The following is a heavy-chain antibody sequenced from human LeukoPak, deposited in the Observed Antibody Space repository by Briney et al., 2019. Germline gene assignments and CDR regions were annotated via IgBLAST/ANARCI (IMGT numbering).Heavy chain of an antibody. CDR2: INHSGST. CDR1: GGSFSGYY. CDR3: ARGPPRSYSCGWFYYYYYMDV. Sequence: PSETLSLTCAVYGGSFSGYYWSWIRQPPGKGLEWIGEINHSGSTNYNPSLKSRVTISVDTSKNQFSLKLSSVTAADTAVYYCARGPPRSYSCGWFYYYYYMDVWGKGTTVTVSS. V-gene: IGHV4-34*01. D-gene: IGHD6-19*01. J-gene: IGHJ6*03.